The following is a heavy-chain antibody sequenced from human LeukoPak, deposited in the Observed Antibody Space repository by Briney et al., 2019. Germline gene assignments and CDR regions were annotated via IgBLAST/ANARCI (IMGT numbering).Heavy chain of an antibody. CDR2: IYSGGST. Sequence: GGSLRLSCAASGFTVSSNYMSWVRQAPGKGLEWVSVIYSGGSTYYADSVKGRFTISRHNSKNTLYLQMNSLRAEDTAVYYCARTPPVLLWFGELSDWGQGTLVTVSS. D-gene: IGHD3-10*01. CDR3: ARTPPVLLWFGELSD. CDR1: GFTVSSNY. V-gene: IGHV3-53*04. J-gene: IGHJ4*02.